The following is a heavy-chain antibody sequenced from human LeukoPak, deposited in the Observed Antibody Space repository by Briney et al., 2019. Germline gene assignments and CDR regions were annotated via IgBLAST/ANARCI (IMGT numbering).Heavy chain of an antibody. CDR1: GGSIYSYY. J-gene: IGHJ4*02. D-gene: IGHD3-22*01. CDR3: AREARDHNDGSGYYNDY. V-gene: IGHV4-4*07. Sequence: SETPSLTCSVSGGSIYSYYWSWIRQPAGKGLEWIGRIYTSGTTNYNPSLASRVTVSLDTSHNQFSLKLTSLTAADTAVYYCAREARDHNDGSGYYNDYWGQGTLVTVSS. CDR2: IYTSGTT.